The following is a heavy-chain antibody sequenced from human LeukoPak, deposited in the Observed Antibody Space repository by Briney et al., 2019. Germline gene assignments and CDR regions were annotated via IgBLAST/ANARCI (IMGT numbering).Heavy chain of an antibody. CDR1: GFTFRSFS. CDR3: AKKDWGHDFDY. CDR2: IDSSTTRI. Sequence: HPGGSLRLSCAASGFTFRSFSMNWVRQAPGKGLEWVSAIDSSTTRIYYANSVRGRFTISRDNSKNTLYLQMNSLRAEDTAVYYCAKKDWGHDFDYWGQGTLVTVSS. J-gene: IGHJ4*02. V-gene: IGHV3-23*01. D-gene: IGHD3-16*01.